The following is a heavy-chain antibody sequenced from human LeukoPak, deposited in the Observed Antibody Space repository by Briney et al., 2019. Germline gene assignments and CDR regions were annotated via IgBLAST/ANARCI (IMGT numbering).Heavy chain of an antibody. CDR1: GGSFSGYY. J-gene: IGHJ4*02. CDR2: INHSGST. V-gene: IGHV4-34*01. Sequence: SETLSLTCAVYGGSFSGYYWSWIRQPPGKGLEWIGEINHSGSTNYNPSLKSRVTISVDTSKNQFSLKPSSVTAADTAVYYCARGGILTGYPRPFDYWGQGTLVTVSS. D-gene: IGHD3-9*01. CDR3: ARGGILTGYPRPFDY.